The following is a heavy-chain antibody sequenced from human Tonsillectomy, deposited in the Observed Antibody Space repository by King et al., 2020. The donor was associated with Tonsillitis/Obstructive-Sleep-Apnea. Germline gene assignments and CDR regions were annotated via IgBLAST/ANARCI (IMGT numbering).Heavy chain of an antibody. D-gene: IGHD1-26*01. V-gene: IGHV3-30*04. CDR3: ARVRQWELDAFDI. J-gene: IGHJ3*02. CDR1: GFTFSSYA. CDR2: ISYDGSNK. Sequence: VQLVESGGGVVQPGRSLRLSCAASGFTFSSYAMHWVRQAPGKGLEWVAVISYDGSNKYYADSVKGRFTISRDNSKNTLYLQMNSLRAEDTAVYYCARVRQWELDAFDICGQGTMVTVSS.